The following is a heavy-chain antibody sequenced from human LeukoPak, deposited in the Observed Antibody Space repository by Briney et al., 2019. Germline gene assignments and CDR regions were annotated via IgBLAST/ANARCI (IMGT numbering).Heavy chain of an antibody. CDR2: IYYGGST. V-gene: IGHV4-59*01. CDR3: ARDGKGYSSSWSHYYYYGMDV. CDR1: GGSISSYY. D-gene: IGHD6-13*01. Sequence: SETLSLTCTVSGGSISSYYWSWIRQPPGKGLEWIGYIYYGGSTNYNPSLKSRVTISVDTSKNQFSLKLSSVTAADTAVYYCARDGKGYSSSWSHYYYYGMDVWGQGTTVAVSS. J-gene: IGHJ6*02.